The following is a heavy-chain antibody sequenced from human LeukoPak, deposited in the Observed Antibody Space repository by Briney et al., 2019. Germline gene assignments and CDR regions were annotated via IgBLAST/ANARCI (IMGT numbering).Heavy chain of an antibody. CDR1: GSTFTGYY. J-gene: IGHJ4*02. D-gene: IGHD3-9*01. Sequence: ASVKVSCKASGSTFTGYYIHWARHAPGQGLEWMGWIIPNSGGTNYAQNFQGRVTMTRDTSISTAYMELTSLRSDDTALYYCARTLTGGRGGYFDYWGQGTLVTVSS. V-gene: IGHV1-2*02. CDR3: ARTLTGGRGGYFDY. CDR2: IIPNSGGT.